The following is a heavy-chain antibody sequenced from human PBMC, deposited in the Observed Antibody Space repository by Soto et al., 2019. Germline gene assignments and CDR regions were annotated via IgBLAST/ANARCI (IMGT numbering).Heavy chain of an antibody. CDR2: IIPIFGTA. D-gene: IGHD3-22*01. V-gene: IGHV1-69*06. Sequence: SVKVSCKASVGTFSSYAISWVRQAPGQGLEWMGGIIPIFGTANYAQKFQGRVTITADKSTSTAYMELSSLGSEDTAVYYCARYQFSPFTMIVVVGLDHWGQGTLVTVSS. CDR3: ARYQFSPFTMIVVVGLDH. CDR1: VGTFSSYA. J-gene: IGHJ5*02.